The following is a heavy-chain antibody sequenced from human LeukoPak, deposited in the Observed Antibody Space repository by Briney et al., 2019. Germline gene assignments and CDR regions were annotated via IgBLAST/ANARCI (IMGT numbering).Heavy chain of an antibody. CDR1: GFTVSSNY. Sequence: GGSLRLSCAASGFTVSSNYTSWVRQAPGKGLEWVSVIYSGGSTYYADSVKGRFTISRDNSKNTLYLQMNSLRAEDTAVYYCARGRYDFWSLYYFDYWGQGTLVTVSS. V-gene: IGHV3-53*05. CDR2: IYSGGST. D-gene: IGHD3-3*01. CDR3: ARGRYDFWSLYYFDY. J-gene: IGHJ4*02.